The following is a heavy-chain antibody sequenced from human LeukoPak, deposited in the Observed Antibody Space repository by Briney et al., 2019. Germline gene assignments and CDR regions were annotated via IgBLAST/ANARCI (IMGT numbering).Heavy chain of an antibody. D-gene: IGHD4-11*01. V-gene: IGHV1-18*01. CDR2: ISAYNGNT. J-gene: IGHJ5*02. CDR1: GYTFSSYG. CDR3: ARDQDYSNAWFDP. Sequence: ASVKVSCKASGYTFSSYGITWVRQAPGQGLEWMGWISAYNGNTNFAQKFQGRVTMTTDTSTSTAYMELRSLRSDDTAVYYCARDQDYSNAWFDPWGQGTLVTVSS.